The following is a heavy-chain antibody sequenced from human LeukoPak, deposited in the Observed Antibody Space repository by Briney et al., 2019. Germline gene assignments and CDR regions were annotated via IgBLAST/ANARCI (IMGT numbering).Heavy chain of an antibody. CDR2: ISVNNGGT. Sequence: ASVKVSCKASGYTFTTYSLVWVRRAPGQSLEWMGWISVNNGGTNYAQSFQDRVTLTRDTSTNTAYLELRSLRSDDTAIIYCATATQPRGYFLHWGQGTLVTVSS. V-gene: IGHV1-18*01. CDR3: ATATQPRGYFLH. D-gene: IGHD2-2*01. J-gene: IGHJ1*01. CDR1: GYTFTTYS.